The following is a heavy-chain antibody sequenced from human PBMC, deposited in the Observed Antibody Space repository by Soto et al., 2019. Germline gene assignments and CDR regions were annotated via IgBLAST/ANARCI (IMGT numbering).Heavy chain of an antibody. V-gene: IGHV3-23*01. CDR2: ISDDGGST. Sequence: GGSLRLSCAASGFTFNNYAMNWVRQAPGKGLEWLSVISDDGGSTYYADSVKGRFTVSRDNSKNTLYLQMKSLRAEDTAVYYCAKDSAGSCSGGSCYKFDYWGQGTLVTVSS. D-gene: IGHD2-15*01. CDR3: AKDSAGSCSGGSCYKFDY. J-gene: IGHJ4*02. CDR1: GFTFNNYA.